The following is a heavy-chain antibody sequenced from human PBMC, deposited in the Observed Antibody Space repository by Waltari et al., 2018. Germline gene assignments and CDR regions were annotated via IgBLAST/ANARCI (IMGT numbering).Heavy chain of an antibody. CDR2: INHSGST. J-gene: IGHJ5*02. V-gene: IGHV4-34*01. CDR3: ARGLPAGGDYIWGSYYNWFDP. D-gene: IGHD3-16*01. Sequence: QVQLQQWGAGLLKPSETLSLTCAVYGGSFSGYYWSWIRQPPGKGLEWIGEINHSGSTNYNPSLKSRVTISVDTSKNQFSLKLSSVTAADTAVYYCARGLPAGGDYIWGSYYNWFDPWGQGTLVTVSS. CDR1: GGSFSGYY.